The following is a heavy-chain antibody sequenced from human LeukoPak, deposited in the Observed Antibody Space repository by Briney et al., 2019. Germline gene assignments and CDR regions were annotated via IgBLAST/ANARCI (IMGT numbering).Heavy chain of an antibody. V-gene: IGHV4-39*07. J-gene: IGHJ3*02. D-gene: IGHD2-2*01. CDR2: IYYSGST. CDR3: ARDSITKGAFDI. CDR1: GGSISSSSYY. Sequence: PSETLSLTCTVSGGSISSSSYYWGWLRQPPGKGLEWIGSIYYSGSTYYNPSLKSRVTISVDTSKNQFSLKLSSVTAADTAVYYCARDSITKGAFDIWGQGTMVTVSS.